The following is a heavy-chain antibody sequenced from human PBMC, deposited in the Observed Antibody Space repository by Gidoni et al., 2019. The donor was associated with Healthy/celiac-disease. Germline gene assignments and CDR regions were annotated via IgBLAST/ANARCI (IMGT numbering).Heavy chain of an antibody. CDR2: IYYSGST. CDR3: ARGPSYDFWSGTYYYMDV. V-gene: IGHV4-59*01. CDR1: GCSISSYY. J-gene: IGHJ6*03. D-gene: IGHD3-3*01. Sequence: QVQLQESGPGRVKPSETLSLTCTVSGCSISSYYWSWIPQPPGKGLEWIGYIYYSGSTNYNPSLKSRVTISVDTSKTQFSLKLSSVTAADTAVYYCARGPSYDFWSGTYYYMDVWGKGTTVTVSS.